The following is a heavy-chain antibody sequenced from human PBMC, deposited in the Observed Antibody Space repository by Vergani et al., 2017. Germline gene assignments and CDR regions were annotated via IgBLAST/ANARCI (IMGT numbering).Heavy chain of an antibody. CDR3: ARDFLTRVTTLDYYYMGV. V-gene: IGHV4-39*01. J-gene: IGHJ6*03. Sequence: QLQLQESGPGLVKPSATLSLTCSVSGASIRSSNYYWGWIRQPPGKGLEWIASIYYSGSTYYNPSLKSRVTISVDTSKNQFSLKLSSVTAADTAVYYCARDFLTRVTTLDYYYMGVWGKGTTVTVSS. CDR1: GASIRSSNYY. D-gene: IGHD1-1*01. CDR2: IYYSGST.